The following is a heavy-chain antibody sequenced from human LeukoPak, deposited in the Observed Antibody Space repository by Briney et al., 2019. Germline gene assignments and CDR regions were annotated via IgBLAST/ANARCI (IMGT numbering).Heavy chain of an antibody. CDR3: AILPSSDTFYYDRSGYYRPGVS. D-gene: IGHD3-22*01. CDR2: IYYSGST. J-gene: IGHJ5*02. CDR1: GGSISSYY. V-gene: IGHV4-59*12. Sequence: SETLSLTCTVSGGSISSYYWSWIRQPPGKGLEWIGYIYYSGSTNYNPSLKSRVTISVDTSKNQFSLKLSSVTAADTAVYYCAILPSSDTFYYDRSGYYRPGVSWGQGTLVTVSS.